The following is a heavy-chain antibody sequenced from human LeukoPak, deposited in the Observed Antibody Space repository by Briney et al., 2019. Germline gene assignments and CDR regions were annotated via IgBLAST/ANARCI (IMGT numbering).Heavy chain of an antibody. CDR3: ARYAAAGTDYYYYMDV. CDR1: GGSISTYY. V-gene: IGHV4-59*01. CDR2: IYYSGTT. J-gene: IGHJ6*03. D-gene: IGHD6-13*01. Sequence: SETLSLTYTVSGGSISTYYWSWIRQPPGKGLGWIGYIYYSGTTSYNPSLKSRVTISVDTSKNQFSLKLTSVTAADTAVYYCARYAAAGTDYYYYMDVWGKGTTVTVSS.